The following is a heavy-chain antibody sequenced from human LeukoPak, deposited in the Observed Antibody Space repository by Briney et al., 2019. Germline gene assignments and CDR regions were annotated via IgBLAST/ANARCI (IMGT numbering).Heavy chain of an antibody. CDR2: ISGSGGAT. J-gene: IGHJ4*02. D-gene: IGHD1-26*01. CDR3: AIEQWELKY. CDR1: GFTFYNSG. V-gene: IGHV3-23*01. Sequence: GGSLRLSCAASGFTFYNSGMGWARQAPGKGLEWVSAISGSGGATYYADSVKGRFTVSRDDSKNTLYLQMNSLRAEDTAVYYCAIEQWELKYWGQGTLVTVPS.